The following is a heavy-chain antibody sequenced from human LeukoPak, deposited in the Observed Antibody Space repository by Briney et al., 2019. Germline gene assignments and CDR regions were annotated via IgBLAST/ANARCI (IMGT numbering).Heavy chain of an antibody. CDR2: ISEDGGTT. Sequence: GGSLRLSCAASGFTLYNHAMHWVRQAPGKGLEWLSVISEDGGTTSYADSVKGRFTISRDNSKNSLYLQMNNLRTEDTPLYYCAKAAGFWGQGTLVTVSS. V-gene: IGHV3-43*02. CDR3: AKAAGF. CDR1: GFTLYNHA. D-gene: IGHD6-25*01. J-gene: IGHJ4*02.